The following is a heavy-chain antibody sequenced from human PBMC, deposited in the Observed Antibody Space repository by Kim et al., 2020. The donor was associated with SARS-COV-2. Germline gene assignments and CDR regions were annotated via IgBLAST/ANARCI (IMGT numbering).Heavy chain of an antibody. D-gene: IGHD1-26*01. CDR1: GFTFSSYS. Sequence: GGSLRLSCAASGFTFSSYSMNWVRQAPGKGLEWVSSISSSSSYIYYADSVKGRFTISRDNAKNSLYLQMNSLRAEDTAVYYCARDLRNSGSCDYWGQGTLVTVSS. CDR3: ARDLRNSGSCDY. V-gene: IGHV3-21*01. CDR2: ISSSSSYI. J-gene: IGHJ4*02.